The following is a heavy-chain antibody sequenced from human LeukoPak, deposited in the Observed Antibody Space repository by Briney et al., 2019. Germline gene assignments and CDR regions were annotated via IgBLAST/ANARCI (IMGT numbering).Heavy chain of an antibody. CDR3: APEGGSSYDY. CDR2: INSDGSTA. CDR1: GFTFSTYW. J-gene: IGHJ4*02. Sequence: GGPLRLSCAASGFTFSTYWMHWVRQVPGKGLVWVSRINSDGSTADYADAVKGRFTISRDNAKNTLYLEMNSLRAEDTALYYCAPEGGSSYDYWGQGTLVTVSS. V-gene: IGHV3-74*01. D-gene: IGHD5-18*01.